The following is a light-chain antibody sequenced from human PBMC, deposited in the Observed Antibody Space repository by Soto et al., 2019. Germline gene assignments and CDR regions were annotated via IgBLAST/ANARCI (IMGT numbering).Light chain of an antibody. Sequence: DIQMTQSPSTLSASVGGRVPITCRASQSISSWLAWYQQKPGKAPKLLIYKASSLESGVPSRFSGSGSGTEFTLTISSLQPDDFATYYCQQYNSYWTFGQGTKVAI. J-gene: IGKJ1*01. V-gene: IGKV1-5*03. CDR1: QSISSW. CDR3: QQYNSYWT. CDR2: KAS.